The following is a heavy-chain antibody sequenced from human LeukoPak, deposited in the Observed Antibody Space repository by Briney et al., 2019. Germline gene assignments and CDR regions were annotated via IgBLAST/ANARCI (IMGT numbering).Heavy chain of an antibody. Sequence: ASAKVSCKPSGYKFRNYAIGSVRQAPRQGLEWMGWITAGNGNTNYAQKVQGRVTMTTYTSTSTAYMELRSLRSEDTAVYFCARDSARGYSYGYNAFDIWGQGRMVTVSS. D-gene: IGHD5-18*01. CDR3: ARDSARGYSYGYNAFDI. CDR2: ITAGNGNT. CDR1: GYKFRNYA. J-gene: IGHJ3*02. V-gene: IGHV1-18*01.